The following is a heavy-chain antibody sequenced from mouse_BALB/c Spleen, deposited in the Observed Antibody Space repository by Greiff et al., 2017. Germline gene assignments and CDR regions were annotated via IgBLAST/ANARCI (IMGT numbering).Heavy chain of an antibody. V-gene: IGHV5-4*02. CDR2: ISDGGSYT. Sequence: EVQGVESGGGLVKPGGSLKLSCAASGFTFSDYYMYWVRQTPEKRLEWVATISDGGSYTYYPDSVKGRFTISRDNAKNNLYLQMSSLKSEDTAMYYCARDEDITTAAFDYWGQGTTLTVSS. J-gene: IGHJ2*01. D-gene: IGHD1-2*01. CDR1: GFTFSDYY. CDR3: ARDEDITTAAFDY.